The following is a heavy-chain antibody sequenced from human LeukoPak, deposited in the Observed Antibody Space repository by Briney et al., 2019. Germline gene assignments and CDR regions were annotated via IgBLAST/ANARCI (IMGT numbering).Heavy chain of an antibody. D-gene: IGHD2-2*02. Sequence: PGRSLRLSCAASGFTFSSYWMSWVRQAPGKGLEWVANIKQDGSEKYYVDSVKGRFTISRDNAKNSLYLQMNSLRAEDTAVYYCARGDHYCSSTSCYTAPYYYYMDVWGKGTTVTVSS. CDR1: GFTFSSYW. J-gene: IGHJ6*03. CDR2: IKQDGSEK. CDR3: ARGDHYCSSTSCYTAPYYYYMDV. V-gene: IGHV3-7*01.